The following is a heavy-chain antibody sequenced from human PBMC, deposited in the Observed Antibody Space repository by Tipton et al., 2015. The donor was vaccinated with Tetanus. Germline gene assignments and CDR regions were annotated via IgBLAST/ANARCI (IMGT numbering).Heavy chain of an antibody. Sequence: SLRLSCEASGFTFNNFFMTWVRQAPGKGLEWVAVIWYDGSNKYYAGSVKGRFTISRDNSKNTLYLQMNSLRAEDTAVYYCARGTSRIVYYFDYWGQGTLVTVSS. D-gene: IGHD2-21*01. CDR3: ARGTSRIVYYFDY. V-gene: IGHV3-33*08. CDR1: GFTFNNFF. CDR2: IWYDGSNK. J-gene: IGHJ4*02.